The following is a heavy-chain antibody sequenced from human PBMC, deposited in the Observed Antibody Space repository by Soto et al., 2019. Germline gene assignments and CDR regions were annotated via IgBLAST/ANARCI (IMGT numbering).Heavy chain of an antibody. J-gene: IGHJ4*02. CDR1: GFSLSTSGVG. V-gene: IGHV2-5*01. CDR3: ANKKDDSGYSYGDFDY. CDR2: IYWNDDK. Sequence: QITLKESGPTLVKPTQTLTLTCTFSGFSLSTSGVGVGWIRQPPGKALDWLALIYWNDDKRYSPSLNSRLTITKDTSKHQVVLTMTNMDTVDTATYDCANKKDDSGYSYGDFDYWGQGTLVTVSS. D-gene: IGHD5-18*01.